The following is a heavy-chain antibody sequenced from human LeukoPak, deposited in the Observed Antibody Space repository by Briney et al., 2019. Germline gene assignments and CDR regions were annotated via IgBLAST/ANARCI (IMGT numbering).Heavy chain of an antibody. CDR3: ARGQLVLVQKLLGVNYCYGMDV. CDR2: MNPNSGNT. D-gene: IGHD6-13*01. V-gene: IGHV1-8*01. J-gene: IGHJ6*02. Sequence: ASVKVSCKASGYTFTSYDINWVRQATGQGLEWMGWMNPNSGNTGYAQKFQGRVTMTRNTSISTAYMELSSLRSEDTAVYYCARGQLVLVQKLLGVNYCYGMDVWGQGTTVTVSS. CDR1: GYTFTSYD.